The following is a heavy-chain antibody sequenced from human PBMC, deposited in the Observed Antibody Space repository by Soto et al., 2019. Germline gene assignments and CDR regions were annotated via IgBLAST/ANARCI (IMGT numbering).Heavy chain of an antibody. J-gene: IGHJ6*02. D-gene: IGHD2-2*01. CDR3: ARLHGYCISSSCHGHYAMDV. CDR1: SASISSSSYT. CDR2: TFYSGST. Sequence: QLQLQESGPGLVKPSETLSLTCTVSSASISSSSYTWGWIRQPPGKGREWIGGTFYSGSTYYNPSLNSRVTVSVDTSKNQFSLKVTSVTAADTAVYYCARLHGYCISSSCHGHYAMDVWGQGTTVTVSS. V-gene: IGHV4-39*01.